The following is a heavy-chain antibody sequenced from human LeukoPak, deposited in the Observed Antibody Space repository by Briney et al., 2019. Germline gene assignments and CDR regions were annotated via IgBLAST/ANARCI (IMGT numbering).Heavy chain of an antibody. CDR2: IYHSGST. J-gene: IGHJ4*02. Sequence: KPSETLSLTCAVSAYSIRGDDYWGWVRQSPGKGLEWIGSIYHSGSTHYNPPLKSRVTISVDTSKNQFSLMLNSVTAADTAVYYCARNRSMTTTPGFDHWGQGTLVTVSS. CDR3: ARNRSMTTTPGFDH. CDR1: AYSIRGDDY. D-gene: IGHD4-11*01. V-gene: IGHV4-38-2*01.